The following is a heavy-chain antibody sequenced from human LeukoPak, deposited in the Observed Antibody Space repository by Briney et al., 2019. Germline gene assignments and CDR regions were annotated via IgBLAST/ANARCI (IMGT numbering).Heavy chain of an antibody. CDR2: ISSSGSTI. Sequence: GGSLRLSCAASGFTFSSYEMNWVRQAPGKGLEWVSYISSSGSTIYYADSVKGRFTISRDNSLYLQMNSLRAEDTAVYYCARDWSDYGDYQDYWGQGTLVTVSS. D-gene: IGHD4-17*01. CDR3: ARDWSDYGDYQDY. CDR1: GFTFSSYE. V-gene: IGHV3-48*03. J-gene: IGHJ4*02.